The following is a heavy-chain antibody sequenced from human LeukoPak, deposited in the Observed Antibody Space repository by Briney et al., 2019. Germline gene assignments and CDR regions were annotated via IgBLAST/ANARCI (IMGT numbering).Heavy chain of an antibody. CDR2: IIPILGIA. Sequence: SVKVSCKASGYTFISYAISWVRQAPGQGLEWMGRIIPILGIANYAQKFQGRVTITADKSTSTAYMELSSLRSDDTAVYYCAREDSGGGMIVVWGQGTLVTVSS. J-gene: IGHJ4*02. V-gene: IGHV1-69*04. CDR1: GYTFISYA. D-gene: IGHD3-22*01. CDR3: AREDSGGGMIVV.